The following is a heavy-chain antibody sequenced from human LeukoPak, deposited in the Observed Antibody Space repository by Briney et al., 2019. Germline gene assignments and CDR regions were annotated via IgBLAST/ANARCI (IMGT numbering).Heavy chain of an antibody. Sequence: GGSLRLSCAASGFTFSSYSMNWVRQAPGKGLEWVSSISSSSYIYYADSVKGRFTISRDNAKNSLYLQMNSLRAEDTAVYYCARALIAVAAGYYYYMDVWGKGTTVTVSS. V-gene: IGHV3-21*01. CDR2: ISSSSYI. J-gene: IGHJ6*03. CDR3: ARALIAVAAGYYYYMDV. D-gene: IGHD6-19*01. CDR1: GFTFSSYS.